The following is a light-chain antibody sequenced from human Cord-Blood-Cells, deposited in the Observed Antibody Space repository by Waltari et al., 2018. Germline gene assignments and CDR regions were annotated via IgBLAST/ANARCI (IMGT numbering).Light chain of an antibody. CDR1: NIGSKS. CDR2: DDS. J-gene: IGLJ1*01. Sequence: SHVLTQPPSVSVAPGQTARITCGGNNIGSKSVHWYQQKPGQAPVLVVYDDSDRPSGIPGRFSGSNSGNTTTLTISRVEAGDEADYYCQVWDSSSDHLYVFGTGTKVTVL. CDR3: QVWDSSSDHLYV. V-gene: IGLV3-21*02.